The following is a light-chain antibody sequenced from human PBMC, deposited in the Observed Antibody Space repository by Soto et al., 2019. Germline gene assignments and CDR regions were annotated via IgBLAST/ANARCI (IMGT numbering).Light chain of an antibody. CDR3: QQYCSSPWT. V-gene: IGKV4-1*01. J-gene: IGKJ1*01. CDR2: RAS. CDR1: QRVLYSSSNKNY. Sequence: DIVMTQSPDSLAVSLGERATINCKSSQRVLYSSSNKNYLAWYQQKPGQPPKLLIYRASTRESGVPERFSGSASGTNVTLTSSSLQAEDVAVYYCQQYCSSPWTFGQGTKVEIK.